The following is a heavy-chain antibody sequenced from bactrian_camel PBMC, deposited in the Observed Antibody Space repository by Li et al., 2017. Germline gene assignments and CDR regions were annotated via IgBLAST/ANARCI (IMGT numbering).Heavy chain of an antibody. J-gene: IGHJ4*01. D-gene: IGHD1*01. CDR2: IYTGAPRT. Sequence: HVQLVESGGSSVQAGGSLRLSCVASGYTSSSYCMGWLRQAPGKEREGVAGIYTGAPRTYYADSVKGRVTISVDRAKNTLYLQMDNLQPEDTAVYYCAARPVNTRACVAGGRYEFGYWGQGTQVTVS. CDR1: GYTSSSYC. CDR3: AARPVNTRACVAGGRYEFGY. V-gene: IGHV3S1*01.